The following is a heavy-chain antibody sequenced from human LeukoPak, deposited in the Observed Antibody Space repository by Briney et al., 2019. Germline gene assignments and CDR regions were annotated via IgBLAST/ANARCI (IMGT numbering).Heavy chain of an antibody. J-gene: IGHJ4*02. CDR1: GGSISGSCYY. V-gene: IGHV4-39*01. D-gene: IGHD3/OR15-3a*01. Sequence: PSETLSLTCTVSGGSISGSCYYWGWIRQPPGKGLEWIGSNYYSGSTYYNPSLKSRVTISIDTSKNQFSLRLTSVTAPDTAVYYCARQTGSGLFILPGGQGTLVTVSS. CDR3: ARQTGSGLFILP. CDR2: NYYSGST.